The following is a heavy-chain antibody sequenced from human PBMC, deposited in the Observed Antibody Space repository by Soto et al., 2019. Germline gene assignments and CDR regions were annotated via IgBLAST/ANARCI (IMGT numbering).Heavy chain of an antibody. CDR2: IRSKAYGGTT. J-gene: IGHJ5*02. Sequence: GGSLRLSCTASGFTFGDYAMSWFRQAPGKGLEWVGFIRSKAYGGTTEYAASVKGRFTISRDDSKSIAYLQMNSLKTEDTAVYYCTSPYYYGSGGFHNWFDPWGQGTLVTVSS. CDR3: TSPYYYGSGGFHNWFDP. CDR1: GFTFGDYA. D-gene: IGHD3-10*01. V-gene: IGHV3-49*03.